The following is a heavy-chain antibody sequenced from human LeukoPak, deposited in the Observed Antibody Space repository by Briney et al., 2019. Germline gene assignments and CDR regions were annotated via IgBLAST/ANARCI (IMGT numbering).Heavy chain of an antibody. V-gene: IGHV3-30-3*01. Sequence: GGSLRLSCVASGFNFSPYAVHWVRQAPGKGLEWVAIISNDGTTESYTDSVKGRFTISRDNFKNTLYLQMNGLRLEDTAVYYCASAHSSGWSLLDYWGQGTLVTVSS. CDR1: GFNFSPYA. J-gene: IGHJ4*02. CDR3: ASAHSSGWSLLDY. CDR2: ISNDGTTE. D-gene: IGHD6-19*01.